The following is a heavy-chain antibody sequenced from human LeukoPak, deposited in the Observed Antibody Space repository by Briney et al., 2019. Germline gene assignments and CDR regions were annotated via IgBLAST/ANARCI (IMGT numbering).Heavy chain of an antibody. CDR2: IGSSSESK. J-gene: IGHJ3*02. V-gene: IGHV3-21*01. CDR3: ARESGGGSGEAFDI. Sequence: GGSLRLSCAASGFTFSSYSMNWVRQAPGKGLEWVSSIGSSSESKYYADSVKGRFTTTRDNAKNSVFLQMNSLRAEDTAMYYCARESGGGSGEAFDIWGQGTMVTVSS. D-gene: IGHD2-15*01. CDR1: GFTFSSYS.